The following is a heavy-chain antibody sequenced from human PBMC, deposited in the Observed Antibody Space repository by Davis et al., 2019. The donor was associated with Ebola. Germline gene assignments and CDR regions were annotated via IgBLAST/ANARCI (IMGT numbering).Heavy chain of an antibody. CDR3: ARRGTSSWYAGWFDP. CDR2: IYSSGRT. CDR1: RGSIRGSGYY. J-gene: IGHJ5*02. D-gene: IGHD6-13*01. V-gene: IGHV4-39*01. Sequence: SETLSLTCTVSRGSIRGSGYYWGWIRQPPGQGLEWIGTIYSSGRTYYNPSLKSRVTISLDTSKYQFSLNLSSVTAADTAMYYCARRGTSSWYAGWFDPWGQGTLVTVSS.